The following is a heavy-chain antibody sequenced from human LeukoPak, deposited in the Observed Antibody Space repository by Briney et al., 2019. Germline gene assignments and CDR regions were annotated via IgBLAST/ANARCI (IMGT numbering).Heavy chain of an antibody. Sequence: ASVKVSCKASGYTFTSYYMHWVRQAPGQGLEWMGIINPSGGSTSYAQKFQGRVTMTRDMSTSTVYMELSSLRSDDTAVYYCARLVLGSIAAAGTIDWFDPWGQGTLVTVSS. CDR2: INPSGGST. J-gene: IGHJ5*02. D-gene: IGHD6-13*01. CDR1: GYTFTSYY. V-gene: IGHV1-46*01. CDR3: ARLVLGSIAAAGTIDWFDP.